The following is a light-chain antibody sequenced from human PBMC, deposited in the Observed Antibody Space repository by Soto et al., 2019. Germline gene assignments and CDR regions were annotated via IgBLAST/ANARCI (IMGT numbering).Light chain of an antibody. Sequence: QSVLTQSPSASASLGASVKLTCTLSSGHSSYAIAWHQQQPEKGPQYLMKVNSDGSHSKGDGIPDRFSGSSSGAERYLIISSLQSEDEADYYCQTWGTGIRVFGGGTKLTVL. J-gene: IGLJ3*02. V-gene: IGLV4-69*01. CDR3: QTWGTGIRV. CDR1: SGHSSYA. CDR2: VNSDGSH.